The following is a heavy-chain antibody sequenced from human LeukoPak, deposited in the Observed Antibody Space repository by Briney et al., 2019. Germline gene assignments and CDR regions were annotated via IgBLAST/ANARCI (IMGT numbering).Heavy chain of an antibody. V-gene: IGHV3-9*01. D-gene: IGHD6-19*01. CDR1: GFTFDGYA. CDR2: ISWNSGII. Sequence: GESLRLSCAASGFTFDGYAMHWVRQAPGKGLEWVSSISWNSGIIGYADSLQGRFSISRDNAKNSLYLQMNSLTAADTALYYCAKDRVSGWYTGYFDLWGRGTLVTVSS. J-gene: IGHJ2*01. CDR3: AKDRVSGWYTGYFDL.